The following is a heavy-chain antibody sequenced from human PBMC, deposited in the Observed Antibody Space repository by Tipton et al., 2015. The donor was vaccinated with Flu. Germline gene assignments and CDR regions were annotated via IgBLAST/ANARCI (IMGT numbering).Heavy chain of an antibody. Sequence: TLSLTCTVSGYSISSGYYWGWIRQPPGKGLEWIGSIYHSGSTYYNPSLKSRVTISVDTSKNQFSLKLSSVTAADTAVYCCATHDYGDYETDYWGQGTLVTVSS. CDR2: IYHSGST. J-gene: IGHJ4*02. V-gene: IGHV4-38-2*02. CDR3: ATHDYGDYETDY. CDR1: GYSISSGYY. D-gene: IGHD4-17*01.